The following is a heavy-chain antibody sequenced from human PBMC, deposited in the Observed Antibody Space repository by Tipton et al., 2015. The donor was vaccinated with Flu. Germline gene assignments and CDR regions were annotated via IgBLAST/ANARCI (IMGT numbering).Heavy chain of an antibody. CDR3: VKAQAKYGSGSHFDS. Sequence: SLRLSCAASGFTFSNCAMSWVRQAPGKGLEWVSGMSGSGSSIFYADSMKGRITISRDNSKNTLYLQMNSLRAEDTAVYYCVKAQAKYGSGSHFDSWGQGTLVTVSS. J-gene: IGHJ4*02. CDR1: GFTFSNCA. D-gene: IGHD3-10*01. CDR2: MSGSGSSI. V-gene: IGHV3-23*01.